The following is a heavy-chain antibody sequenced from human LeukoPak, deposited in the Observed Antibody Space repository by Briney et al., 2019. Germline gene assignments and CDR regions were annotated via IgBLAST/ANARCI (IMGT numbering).Heavy chain of an antibody. CDR1: GGSISSYY. D-gene: IGHD3-10*01. CDR3: ARYADYYGSGNYYFDY. CDR2: IYYSGST. J-gene: IGHJ4*02. Sequence: PSETLSLTCTVSGGSISSYYWSWIRQPPGKGLEWIGYIYYSGSTYYNPSLKSRVTISVDTSKNQFSLKLSSVTAADTAVYYCARYADYYGSGNYYFDYWGQGTLVTVSS. V-gene: IGHV4-59*08.